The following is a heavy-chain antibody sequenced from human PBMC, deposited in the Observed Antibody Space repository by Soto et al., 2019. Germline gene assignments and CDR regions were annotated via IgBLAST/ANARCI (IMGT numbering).Heavy chain of an antibody. V-gene: IGHV3-15*01. D-gene: IGHD3-3*01. CDR1: GFTFSNAW. CDR3: TTALYYDFWSGYPPPDY. Sequence: PGGSLRLSCAASGFTFSNAWMSWVRQAPGKGLEWAGRIKSKTDGGTTDYAAPVKGRFTISRDDSKNTLYLQMNSLKTEDTAVYYCTTALYYDFWSGYPPPDYWGQGTRVTVSS. CDR2: IKSKTDGGTT. J-gene: IGHJ4*02.